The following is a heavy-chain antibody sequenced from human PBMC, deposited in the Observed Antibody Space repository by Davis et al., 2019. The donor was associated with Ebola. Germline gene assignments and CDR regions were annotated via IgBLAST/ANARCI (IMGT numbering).Heavy chain of an antibody. CDR1: GYTFTSHW. CDR3: ARLNPPATTFDY. Sequence: GESLKISCKGSGYTFTSHWIVWVRQVPGKGLEWMGIIYPGDSDTRYSPSFQGQVTISADKSISTAYLQWSSLKASDTAMYYCARLNPPATTFDYWGQGTLVTVSS. V-gene: IGHV5-51*01. CDR2: IYPGDSDT. J-gene: IGHJ4*02. D-gene: IGHD4-17*01.